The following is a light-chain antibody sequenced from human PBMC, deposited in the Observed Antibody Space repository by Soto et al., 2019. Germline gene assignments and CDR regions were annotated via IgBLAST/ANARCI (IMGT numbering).Light chain of an antibody. CDR1: QSVSSSY. CDR2: GAS. CDR3: QQYDSRPIT. Sequence: EIVLTQSPGTLSLSPGERATLSCRASQSVSSSYLAWYQQKPGQAPRLLIYGASSRATGIPDRFSGSGSGTDFTLTISRLEPEDFATYFCQQYDSRPITFGQGTRL. V-gene: IGKV3-20*01. J-gene: IGKJ5*01.